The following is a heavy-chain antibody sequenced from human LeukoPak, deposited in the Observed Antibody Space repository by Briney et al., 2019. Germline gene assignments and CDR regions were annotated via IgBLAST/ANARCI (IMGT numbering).Heavy chain of an antibody. V-gene: IGHV3-33*01. CDR1: GFTFSSYG. CDR3: ARDGGSGSSSSSYDY. J-gene: IGHJ4*02. CDR2: IWLDGSNK. D-gene: IGHD6-13*01. Sequence: GGSLRLSCAAPGFTFSSYGMHWVRKAPGKGLEWVAIIWLDGSNKYHADSVKGRFTISRDNCTNTLYLQMNSLRAEDTALYYCARDGGSGSSSSSYDYWGQGTLVTVSS.